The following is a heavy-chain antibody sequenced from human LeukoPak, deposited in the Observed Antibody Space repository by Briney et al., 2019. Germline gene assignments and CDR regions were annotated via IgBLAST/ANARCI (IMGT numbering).Heavy chain of an antibody. CDR1: GGSVSSGNYY. D-gene: IGHD3-22*01. V-gene: IGHV4-61*01. CDR2: IYYSGST. Sequence: SETLSLTCTVSGGSVSSGNYYWSWIRQPPGKGLDWIGYIYYSGSTNYNPSLKSRVTISVDTSKNQFSLRLSSVTAADTAVYYCARDPSGYYNYWGQGTLATVSS. J-gene: IGHJ4*02. CDR3: ARDPSGYYNY.